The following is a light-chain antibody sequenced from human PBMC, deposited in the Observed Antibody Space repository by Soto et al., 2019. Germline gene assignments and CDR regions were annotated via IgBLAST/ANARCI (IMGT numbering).Light chain of an antibody. CDR2: GAS. Sequence: DIQMTQSPSSLSASVGDRVTITCRASQNISSYLNWYQQKPGNSPKVLLYGASILQTGVPSRFSGSGSGTDFTLTIRSLQPEDSATYYCQQSYSTPWTFGQGTKVEIK. CDR1: QNISSY. CDR3: QQSYSTPWT. V-gene: IGKV1-39*01. J-gene: IGKJ1*01.